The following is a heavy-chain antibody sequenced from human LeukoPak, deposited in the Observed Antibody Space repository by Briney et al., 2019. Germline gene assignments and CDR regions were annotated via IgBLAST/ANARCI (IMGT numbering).Heavy chain of an antibody. V-gene: IGHV4-39*01. D-gene: IGHD5-18*01. Sequence: PSETLSLTCTVSGGSISSSSYYWGWIRQPPGKGLEWIGSIYYSGSTYYNPSLKSRVTISVDTSKNQFSLKLSSVTAADTAVYYCARNYGYATAFDYWGQGTLVTVSS. CDR1: GGSISSSSYY. CDR2: IYYSGST. J-gene: IGHJ4*02. CDR3: ARNYGYATAFDY.